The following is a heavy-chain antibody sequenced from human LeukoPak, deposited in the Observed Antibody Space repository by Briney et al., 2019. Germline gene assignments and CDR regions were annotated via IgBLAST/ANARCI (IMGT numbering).Heavy chain of an antibody. CDR2: INTDGIST. CDR1: GFTFRGYR. Sequence: PGGSLRLSCAASGFTFRGYRMHWVRQAPGKGLVCIPRINTDGISTTYADSVKGRFTISRDNAKNTLYLQMNSLRAKDTAVYFCARGRGPTSFYYMDVWGKGTTVTVSS. D-gene: IGHD6-6*01. V-gene: IGHV3-74*01. J-gene: IGHJ6*03. CDR3: ARGRGPTSFYYMDV.